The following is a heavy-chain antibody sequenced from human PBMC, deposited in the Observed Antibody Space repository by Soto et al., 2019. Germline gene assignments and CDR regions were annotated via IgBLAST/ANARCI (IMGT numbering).Heavy chain of an antibody. D-gene: IGHD2-15*01. CDR3: ATVLVGATRHPDSDS. CDR1: GGSINNNNYY. J-gene: IGHJ4*02. V-gene: IGHV4-39*02. CDR2: IYYDGST. Sequence: SGTQSLTCPVSGGSINNNNYYWAWIRPPPGKGLSWIASIYYDGSTYYNSSLKSRVTISRDTSKNHFSLRLTSMTAADTAVYDCATVLVGATRHPDSDSWGQGTLVTVSS.